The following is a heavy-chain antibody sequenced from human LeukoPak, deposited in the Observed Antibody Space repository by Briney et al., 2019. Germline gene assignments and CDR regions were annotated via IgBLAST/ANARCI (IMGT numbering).Heavy chain of an antibody. D-gene: IGHD6-13*01. CDR3: ARGVYIAAAQYGY. CDR2: IYYSGTT. CDR1: NGSFSNFY. J-gene: IGHJ4*02. Sequence: PSETLSLTCAVYNGSFSNFYWNWIRQPPGKGLEWIGYIYYSGTTNYNPSLKSRVTISVDTSKNQFSLKLSSVTAADTAVYYCARGVYIAAAQYGYWGQGTLVTVSS. V-gene: IGHV4-59*01.